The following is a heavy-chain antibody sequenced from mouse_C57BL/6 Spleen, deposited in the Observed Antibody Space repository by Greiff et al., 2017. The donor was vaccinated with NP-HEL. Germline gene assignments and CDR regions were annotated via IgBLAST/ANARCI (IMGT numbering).Heavy chain of an antibody. CDR2: INPYNGGT. CDR3: ARGNWALGY. D-gene: IGHD4-1*01. Sequence: VQLQQSGPVLVKPGASVKMSCKASGYTFTDYYMNWVKQSHGKSLEWIGVINPYNGGTSYNQKFKGKATLTVDKSSSTAYMELNSLTSEDSAVYYCARGNWALGYWGQGTTLTVSS. CDR1: GYTFTDYY. J-gene: IGHJ2*01. V-gene: IGHV1-19*01.